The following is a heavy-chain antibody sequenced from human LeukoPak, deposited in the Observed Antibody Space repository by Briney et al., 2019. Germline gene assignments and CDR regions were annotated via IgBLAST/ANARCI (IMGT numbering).Heavy chain of an antibody. J-gene: IGHJ6*04. Sequence: GASVKVSCKASGYTFTSYYMHWVRQAPGQGLEWMGLINPSGGSTSYAQKFQGRVTITRDTSTSTVYMELSSLRSEDTAVYYCARHRPFITMVRGVTPPTGMDVWGKGTTVTVSS. CDR2: INPSGGST. CDR3: ARHRPFITMVRGVTPPTGMDV. V-gene: IGHV1-46*01. CDR1: GYTFTSYY. D-gene: IGHD3-10*01.